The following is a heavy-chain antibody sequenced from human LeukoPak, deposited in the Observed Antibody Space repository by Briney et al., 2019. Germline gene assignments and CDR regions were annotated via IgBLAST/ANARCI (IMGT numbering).Heavy chain of an antibody. J-gene: IGHJ3*02. CDR2: IGVGGDT. V-gene: IGHV3-13*04. Sequence: GGSLRLSCAASGFTFSNYDMHWVRQATGKGLEYVSAIGVGGDTYYSGSVKGRFTISRENAENSLYLQMNNLRVEDTAVYYCARVNLYRSDSDYNDAFDIWGQETMVTVSS. CDR3: ARVNLYRSDSDYNDAFDI. D-gene: IGHD4-11*01. CDR1: GFTFSNYD.